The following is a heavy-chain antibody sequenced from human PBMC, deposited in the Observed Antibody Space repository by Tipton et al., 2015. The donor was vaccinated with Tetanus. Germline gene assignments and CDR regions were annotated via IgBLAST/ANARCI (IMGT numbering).Heavy chain of an antibody. D-gene: IGHD1-14*01. CDR2: INTDKGST. J-gene: IGHJ4*02. Sequence: QSGAEVKKPGASVKVSCKASGYTFTSFGINWVRQAPGQGLEWMGWINTDKGSTNYAQNLQGRVIMTTDTSTLTAYMELSSLRSEDTAMYYCARAPNRISRAYDYWGQGTQITVSS. V-gene: IGHV1-18*01. CDR3: ARAPNRISRAYDY. CDR1: GYTFTSFG.